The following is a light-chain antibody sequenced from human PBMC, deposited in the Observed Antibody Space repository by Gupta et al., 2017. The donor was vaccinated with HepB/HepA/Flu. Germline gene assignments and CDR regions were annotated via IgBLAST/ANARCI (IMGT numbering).Light chain of an antibody. Sequence: DIVLTQTPLSSPVTLGQPASISCRSSQSLVHSDGNTYLSWLHQRPGQPPRLLIYKISNRLSGVPDIFSGSGAGTDFTLQISSVEAEDVGVYYCMQATQFFSFGQGTKLEIK. V-gene: IGKV2-24*01. CDR1: QSLVHSDGNTY. J-gene: IGKJ2*03. CDR2: KIS. CDR3: MQATQFFS.